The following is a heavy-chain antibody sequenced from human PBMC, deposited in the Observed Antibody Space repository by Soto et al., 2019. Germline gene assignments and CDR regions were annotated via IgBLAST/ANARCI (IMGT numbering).Heavy chain of an antibody. D-gene: IGHD2-21*01. J-gene: IGHJ6*02. CDR1: GGSISSGGYY. V-gene: IGHV4-31*03. CDR3: ARVNFMWSRVYYYGMDV. CDR2: IYYSGST. Sequence: PSETLSFTCTVSGGSISSGGYYWSWIRQHPGKGLEWIGYIYYSGSTYYNPSLKSRVTISVDTSKNQFSLKLSSVTAADTAVYYCARVNFMWSRVYYYGMDVWGQGTTVTVSS.